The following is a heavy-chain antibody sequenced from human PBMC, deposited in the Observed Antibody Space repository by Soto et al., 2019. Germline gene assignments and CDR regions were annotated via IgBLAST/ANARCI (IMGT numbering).Heavy chain of an antibody. CDR1: GFTFSSYA. D-gene: IGHD6-13*01. J-gene: IGHJ4*02. V-gene: IGHV3-23*01. Sequence: GGSLRLSCAASGFTFSSYAMSWVRRAPGKGLEWVSAISGSGGSTYYADSVKGRFTISRDNSKNTLYLQMNSLRAEDTAVYYCAKDTAGYSSSWYGGDFDYWGQGTLVIVSP. CDR3: AKDTAGYSSSWYGGDFDY. CDR2: ISGSGGST.